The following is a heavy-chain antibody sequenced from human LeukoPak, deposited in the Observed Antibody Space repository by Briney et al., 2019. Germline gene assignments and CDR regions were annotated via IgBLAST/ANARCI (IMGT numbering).Heavy chain of an antibody. J-gene: IGHJ6*03. CDR3: ARESEDWSGYPYYYYYYMDV. CDR2: ICYSGST. Sequence: PSETLSLTCTVSGGSISSHYWSWIRQPPGKGLEWIGYICYSGSTNYNPSLKSRVTISVDTSKNQFSLKLSSVTAADTAVYYCARESEDWSGYPYYYYYYMDVWGKGTTVTVSS. CDR1: GGSISSHY. D-gene: IGHD3-3*01. V-gene: IGHV4-59*11.